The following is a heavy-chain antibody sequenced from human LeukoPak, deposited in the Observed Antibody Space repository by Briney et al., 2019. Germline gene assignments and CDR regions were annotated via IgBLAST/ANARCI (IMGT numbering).Heavy chain of an antibody. CDR2: IIPIFGTA. CDR1: GGTFSSYA. V-gene: IGHV1-69*01. Sequence: SSVKVSCKASGGTFSSYAISWVRQAPGQGLEWMGGIIPIFGTANYAQKFQGRVTITADESTSTAYMELSGLRSEDTAVYYCARSSRYCSSTSCYDSYYYYYMDVWGKGTTVTVSS. CDR3: ARSSRYCSSTSCYDSYYYYYMDV. J-gene: IGHJ6*03. D-gene: IGHD2-2*01.